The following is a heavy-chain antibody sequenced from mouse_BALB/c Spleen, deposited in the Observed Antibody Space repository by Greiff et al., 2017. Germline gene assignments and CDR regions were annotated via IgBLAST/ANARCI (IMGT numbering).Heavy chain of an antibody. J-gene: IGHJ3*01. V-gene: IGHV1-80*01. CDR3: AYYYGSG. D-gene: IGHD1-1*01. CDR1: GYTFTSYW. Sequence: QVQLQQSGAELAKPGASVKMSCKASGYTFTSYWMHWVKQRPGQGLEWIGQIYPGDGDTNYNGKFKGKATLTADKSSSTAYMQLSSLTSEDSAVYFCAYYYGSGWGQGTLVTVSA. CDR2: IYPGDGDT.